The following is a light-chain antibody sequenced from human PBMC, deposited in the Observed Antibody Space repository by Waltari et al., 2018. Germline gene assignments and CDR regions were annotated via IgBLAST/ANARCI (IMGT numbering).Light chain of an antibody. CDR2: KSS. CDR3: CMYMGRGIWV. V-gene: IGLV8-61*01. J-gene: IGLJ3*02. Sequence: QTVVTQEPSLSVSPGGTVALTSALSSGSAPDTSYDSWYQPIPGRVLRTSSDKSSSRAAGVPDSCSGSILGRKAALTMPGAQADDEADYDCCMYMGRGIWVFGGGTKLTV. CDR1: SGSAPDTSY.